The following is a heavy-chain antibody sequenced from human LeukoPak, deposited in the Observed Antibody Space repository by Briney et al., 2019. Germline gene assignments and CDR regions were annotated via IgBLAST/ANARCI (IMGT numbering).Heavy chain of an antibody. CDR3: TTCLNGAGQPVAIYYYGMDV. CDR1: GYTLTEMS. D-gene: IGHD2-2*01. Sequence: ASVKVSCKVSGYTLTEMSIHWARQAPGGALEWMGGFDPEDGETVYAPKFQGRVTMTEDTSADTVYMELSSLRSEDTAVYYCTTCLNGAGQPVAIYYYGMDVWGQGTTVTVSS. V-gene: IGHV1-24*01. CDR2: FDPEDGET. J-gene: IGHJ6*02.